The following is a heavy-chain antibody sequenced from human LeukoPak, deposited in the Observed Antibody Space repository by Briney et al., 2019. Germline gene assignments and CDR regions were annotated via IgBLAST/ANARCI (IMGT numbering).Heavy chain of an antibody. CDR2: TYYRSKWYN. J-gene: IGHJ5*02. CDR3: ARRLTQYDCFDP. Sequence: SQTLSLTCVISGDSVSSNSAAWNWIRQSPSRGLEWLGRTYYRSKWYNDYATAVKSQITIAPDTSKNQFSLQLNSVTPEDTAVYYCARRLTQYDCFDPWGQGILVTVSS. V-gene: IGHV6-1*01. CDR1: GDSVSSNSAA. D-gene: IGHD2-2*01.